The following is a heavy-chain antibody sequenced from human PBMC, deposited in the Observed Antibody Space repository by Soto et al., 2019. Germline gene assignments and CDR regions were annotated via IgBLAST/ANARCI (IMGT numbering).Heavy chain of an antibody. V-gene: IGHV1-69*13. CDR2: IIPFFGTA. CDR1: GGTFSTFG. CDR3: ARTAPMDAGDKYYYDF. J-gene: IGHJ4*02. D-gene: IGHD3-16*01. Sequence: SVKVSCKPSGGTFSTFGISWVRQAPGQGLEWMGGIIPFFGTAEYSQKFEDRITITADESTNTVYMDLRSLTSEDTAIYYCARTAPMDAGDKYYYDFWDQGALVTVSS.